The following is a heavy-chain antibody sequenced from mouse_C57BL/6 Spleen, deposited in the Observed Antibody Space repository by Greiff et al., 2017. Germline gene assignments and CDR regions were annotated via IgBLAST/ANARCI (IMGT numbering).Heavy chain of an antibody. CDR3: TTWGLLY. Sequence: VQLKESGAELVRPGASVKLSCTASGFNIKDDYMHWVKQRPEQGLEWIGWIDPENGDTEYASKFQGKATITADTSSNTAYLQLSSLTSEDTAVYYCTTWGLLYWGQGTLVTVSA. CDR1: GFNIKDDY. V-gene: IGHV14-4*01. J-gene: IGHJ3*01. D-gene: IGHD2-3*01. CDR2: IDPENGDT.